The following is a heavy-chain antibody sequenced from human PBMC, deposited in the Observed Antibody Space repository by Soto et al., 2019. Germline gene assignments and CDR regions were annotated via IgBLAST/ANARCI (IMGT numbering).Heavy chain of an antibody. J-gene: IGHJ5*02. CDR1: GYTFTSYG. D-gene: IGHD2-8*01. Sequence: QVQLVQSGAEVKKPGASVKVSCKASGYTFTSYGISWVRQAPGQGLEWMGWISAYNDNTNYAQKLQGRVTMTTDTSTSTAYMELRSLRSDDTAVYYCARIRLMVYGRTTGWFDPWGQGTLVTVSS. V-gene: IGHV1-18*01. CDR2: ISAYNDNT. CDR3: ARIRLMVYGRTTGWFDP.